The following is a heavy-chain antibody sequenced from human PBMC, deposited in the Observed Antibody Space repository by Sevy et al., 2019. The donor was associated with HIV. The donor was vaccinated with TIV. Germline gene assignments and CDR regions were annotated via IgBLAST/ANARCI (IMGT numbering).Heavy chain of an antibody. CDR3: AKDRAVLVGDAFDL. Sequence: GGSLRLPCAASEITLSNYAMNWVRQAPGRGLEWVSAISGSGGSTYYADSVKGRFTISRDNSKNTLSLQMHSLRVEDTAVYYCAKDRAVLVGDAFDLWGQGTMVTVSS. CDR2: ISGSGGST. D-gene: IGHD2-15*01. CDR1: EITLSNYA. V-gene: IGHV3-23*01. J-gene: IGHJ3*01.